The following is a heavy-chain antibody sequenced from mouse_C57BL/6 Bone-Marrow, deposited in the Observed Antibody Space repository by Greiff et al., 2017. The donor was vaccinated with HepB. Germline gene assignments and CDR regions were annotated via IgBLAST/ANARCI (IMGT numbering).Heavy chain of an antibody. D-gene: IGHD1-1*01. CDR3: ARYGYYGSSLYWYFDV. CDR2: IRNKANGYTT. V-gene: IGHV7-3*01. CDR1: GFTFTDHY. Sequence: EVHLVESGGGLTQPGGSLSLSCAASGFTFTDHYMSWVRQPPGKALEWLGFIRNKANGYTTEYSASVKGRFTISRDNSQSILYLQMNALRAEDSATYYCARYGYYGSSLYWYFDVWGTGTTVTVSS. J-gene: IGHJ1*03.